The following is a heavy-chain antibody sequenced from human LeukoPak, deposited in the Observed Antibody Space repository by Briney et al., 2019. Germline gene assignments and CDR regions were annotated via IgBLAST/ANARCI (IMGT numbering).Heavy chain of an antibody. J-gene: IGHJ5*02. CDR2: INPNSGGT. CDR1: GYSFTDYY. V-gene: IGHV1-2*02. Sequence: ASVTVSCKTSGYSFTDYYMHWVRQAPGQGLEWMGWINPNSGGTSSAQKFQGRVTMTRDTSVTTVYMEVSWLTSDDTAIYYCARADRLDGGPYLIGPWGQGTLVTVSS. CDR3: ARADRLDGGPYLIGP. D-gene: IGHD2-21*01.